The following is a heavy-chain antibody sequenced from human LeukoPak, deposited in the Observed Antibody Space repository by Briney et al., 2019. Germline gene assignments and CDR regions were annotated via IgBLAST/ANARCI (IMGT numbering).Heavy chain of an antibody. V-gene: IGHV3-23*01. CDR2: IYFSGGNT. J-gene: IGHJ4*02. Sequence: PGGSLRLSCAASGFTFSNYATSWVRQAPGKGLEWVSSIYFSGGNTYSADSVKGRFTISRDNSRNTLYLQMSSLRAEDTAVYYCVKDQGEAIVPRRFDYWGQGTLVTVSS. D-gene: IGHD6-6*01. CDR1: GFTFSNYA. CDR3: VKDQGEAIVPRRFDY.